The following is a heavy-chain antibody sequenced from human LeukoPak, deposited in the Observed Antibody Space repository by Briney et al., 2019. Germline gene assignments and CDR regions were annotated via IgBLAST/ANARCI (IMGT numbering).Heavy chain of an antibody. J-gene: IGHJ6*02. V-gene: IGHV3-43*02. Sequence: GGSLRLSCAASGFTFDDYAMHWVRQAPGKGLEWVSLISGDGGSTYYADSVKGRFTISRDNSKNSLYLQMNSLRTEDTALYYCAKDNYSRWYSSSWYNYYYGMDVWGQGTTVTVSS. D-gene: IGHD6-13*01. CDR2: ISGDGGST. CDR3: AKDNYSRWYSSSWYNYYYGMDV. CDR1: GFTFDDYA.